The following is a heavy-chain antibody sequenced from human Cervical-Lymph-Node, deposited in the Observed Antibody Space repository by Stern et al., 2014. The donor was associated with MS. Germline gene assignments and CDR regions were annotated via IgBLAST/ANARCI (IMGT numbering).Heavy chain of an antibody. CDR2: LWYDGRNK. CDR3: ARSSSSGWDY. V-gene: IGHV3-33*01. CDR1: GFTFSTHG. D-gene: IGHD6-25*01. Sequence: QVQLVESGGTVVQPGTSLRLSCEGSGFTFSTHGMNWVRRAPGKGLEWGSILWYDGRNKMYEDSVKGRFTISRDNSKNTLYLQMDTLRVEDTAVYYCARSSSSGWDYWGPGTLVTVSS. J-gene: IGHJ4*02.